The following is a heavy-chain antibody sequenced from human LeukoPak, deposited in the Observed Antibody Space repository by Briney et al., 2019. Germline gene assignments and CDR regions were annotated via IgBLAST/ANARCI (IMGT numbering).Heavy chain of an antibody. J-gene: IGHJ4*02. CDR2: IYTSGST. V-gene: IGHV4-61*02. D-gene: IGHD4-17*01. CDR1: GGSISSGSYY. Sequence: PSETLSLTCTVSGGSISSGSYYWSWIRQPAGKGLEWIGRIYTSGSTNYNPSLKSRVTISVDTSKNQFSLKLSSGTAADTAVYYCARAPKYGDYVYWGQGTLVTVSS. CDR3: ARAPKYGDYVY.